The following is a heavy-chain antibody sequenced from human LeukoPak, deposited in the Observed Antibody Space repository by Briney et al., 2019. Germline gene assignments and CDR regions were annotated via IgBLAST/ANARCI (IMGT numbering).Heavy chain of an antibody. CDR1: GFTFSSYS. V-gene: IGHV4-34*01. D-gene: IGHD4-17*01. CDR3: ARTVTTLRYYYMDV. Sequence: GSLRLSCAASGFTFSSYSMNWVRQPPGKGLEWIGEINHSGSTNYNPSLKSRVTISVDTSKNQFSLKLSSVTAADTAVYYCARTVTTLRYYYMDVWGKGTTVTISS. J-gene: IGHJ6*03. CDR2: INHSGST.